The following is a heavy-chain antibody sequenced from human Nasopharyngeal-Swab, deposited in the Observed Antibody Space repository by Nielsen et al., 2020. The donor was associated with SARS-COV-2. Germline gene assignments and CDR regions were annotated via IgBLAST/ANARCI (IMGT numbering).Heavy chain of an antibody. J-gene: IGHJ6*02. Sequence: GGSLRLSCAASGFTFSNAWMSWVRQAPGKGLEWVGRIKSKTDGGTTDYAAPVQGRFTISRDDSKNTLYLQMNSLKTEDTAVYYCTTGATPLGYYGMDFWGQGTTVTVSS. CDR2: IKSKTDGGTT. V-gene: IGHV3-15*01. CDR1: GFTFSNAW. D-gene: IGHD1-26*01. CDR3: TTGATPLGYYGMDF.